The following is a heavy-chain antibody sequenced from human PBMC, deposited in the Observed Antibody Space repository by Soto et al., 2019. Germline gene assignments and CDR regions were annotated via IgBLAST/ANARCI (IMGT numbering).Heavy chain of an antibody. V-gene: IGHV4-59*01. J-gene: IGHJ3*02. Sequence: SETLSLTCTVSGGSISSYYWSWIRQPPGKGLEWIGYIYYSGSTNYNPSLKSRVTISVDTSKNQFSLKLSSVTAADTAVYYCARVGYCSGGSCYDAFDIWGQGTMVTVSS. D-gene: IGHD2-15*01. CDR1: GGSISSYY. CDR3: ARVGYCSGGSCYDAFDI. CDR2: IYYSGST.